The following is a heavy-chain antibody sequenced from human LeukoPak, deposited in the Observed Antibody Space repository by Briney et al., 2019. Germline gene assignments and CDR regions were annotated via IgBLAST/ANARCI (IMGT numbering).Heavy chain of an antibody. V-gene: IGHV3-23*01. Sequence: GGSLRLSCVVSGISLSNYAMTWVRQAPGKGLAWVSYISERGGSTTYADSVKGWFTISRDTSLNTLYLQMNNLRAEDTAVYFCAKRGVVIRGILVIGYHQEAYHYDFWGQGVLVTVSS. J-gene: IGHJ4*02. D-gene: IGHD3-10*01. CDR1: GISLSNYA. CDR2: ISERGGST. CDR3: AKRGVVIRGILVIGYHQEAYHYDF.